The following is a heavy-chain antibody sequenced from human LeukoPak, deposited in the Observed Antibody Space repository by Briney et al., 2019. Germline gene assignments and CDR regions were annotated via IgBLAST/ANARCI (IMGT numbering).Heavy chain of an antibody. CDR1: EFSVGSNY. CDR3: AKSRLYDSHAFDI. D-gene: IGHD3-22*01. CDR2: ISGSGGST. J-gene: IGHJ3*02. V-gene: IGHV3-23*01. Sequence: GGSLRLSCAASEFSVGSNYMTWVRQAPGKGLEWVSAISGSGGSTYYADSVKGRFTISRDNSKNTLYLQMNSLRAEDTAVYYCAKSRLYDSHAFDIWGQGTMVTVSS.